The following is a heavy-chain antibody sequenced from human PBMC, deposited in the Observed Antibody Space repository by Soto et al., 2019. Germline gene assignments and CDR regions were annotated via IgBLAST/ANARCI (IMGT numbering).Heavy chain of an antibody. CDR1: GFSLSSYE. CDR2: ISSSGSTI. CDR3: ARDHKGGYYYYGMDV. V-gene: IGHV3-48*03. Sequence: EGSMRLSCAPAGFSLSSYEMNWVRQAPGKGLEWVSYISSSGSTIYYADSVKGRFTISRDNAKNSLYLQMNSLRAEDTTVYYCARDHKGGYYYYGMDVWRQGTTVTV. J-gene: IGHJ6*02.